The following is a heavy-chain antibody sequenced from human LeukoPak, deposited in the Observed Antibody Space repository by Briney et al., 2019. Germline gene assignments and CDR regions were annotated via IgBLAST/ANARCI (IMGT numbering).Heavy chain of an antibody. J-gene: IGHJ5*02. CDR2: ISDGGRAT. CDR3: TRENYVPDS. CDR1: GYRFSPYW. Sequence: GGSLRLSSAASGYRFSPYWMSWVRQTPGKGLEWVASISDGGRATYYGDSVRGRFTISRDDARNSLFLQMNGLRADDTAVYYCTRENYVPDSWGQGTLVTVSS. D-gene: IGHD3-10*02. V-gene: IGHV3-7*03.